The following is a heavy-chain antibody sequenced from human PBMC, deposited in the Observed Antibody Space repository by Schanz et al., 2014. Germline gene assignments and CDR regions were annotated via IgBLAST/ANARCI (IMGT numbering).Heavy chain of an antibody. CDR2: FT. CDR3: VRELSGGTFDY. D-gene: IGHD1-1*01. J-gene: IGHJ4*02. Sequence: QVQLVQSGAELKNPGASVKVSCKASGYSFSAYYIHWMRQAPGQGLEWLGRFTHISQKFQGRVTMTRDTSSTAAYMELKSLRSDDAAVYYGVRELSGGTFDYWGQGALVTVSS. CDR1: GYSFSAYY. V-gene: IGHV1-2*06.